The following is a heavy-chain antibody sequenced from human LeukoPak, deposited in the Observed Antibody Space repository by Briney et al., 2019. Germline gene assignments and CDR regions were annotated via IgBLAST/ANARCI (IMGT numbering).Heavy chain of an antibody. Sequence: ASETLSLTCTVSGGSISSYYWSWIRQPPGKGLEWIGSIYYSGTTNYNPSLKSRVTISLDTSKNQFSLKLSSVTAADTAVYQCARGRWLQLPDYWGQGTLVTVSS. V-gene: IGHV4-59*08. CDR1: GGSISSYY. J-gene: IGHJ4*02. D-gene: IGHD5-24*01. CDR3: ARGRWLQLPDY. CDR2: IYYSGTT.